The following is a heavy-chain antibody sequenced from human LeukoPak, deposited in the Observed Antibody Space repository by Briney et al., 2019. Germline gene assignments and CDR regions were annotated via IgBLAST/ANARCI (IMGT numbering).Heavy chain of an antibody. J-gene: IGHJ4*02. D-gene: IGHD5-24*01. CDR1: GYTFTGYY. Sequence: ASVKVSCKASGYTFTGYYMHWVRQAPGQGLEWMGWINPNSGGTNYAQKFQGRVTMTRDTSISTAYMELSRLRSDDTAVYYCARSRDGYRLYFDYWGQGTLVTVSS. V-gene: IGHV1-2*02. CDR2: INPNSGGT. CDR3: ARSRDGYRLYFDY.